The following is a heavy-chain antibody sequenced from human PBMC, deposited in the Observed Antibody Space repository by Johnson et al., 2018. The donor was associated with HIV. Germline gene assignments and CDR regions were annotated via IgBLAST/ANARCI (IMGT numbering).Heavy chain of an antibody. CDR2: IHSGGSTI. D-gene: IGHD3-10*01. CDR1: GLSVSINY. CDR3: AGGYGSGSGDAFDI. J-gene: IGHJ3*02. Sequence: EVQLVESGGGLIQPGGSLRLSCAVSGLSVSINYITWVRQAPGKGLEWVSVIHSGGSTIYYADSVKGRFTISRDNSKNTLYLQMNSLRAEDTAVYYCAGGYGSGSGDAFDIWGQGTMVTVSS. V-gene: IGHV3-53*01.